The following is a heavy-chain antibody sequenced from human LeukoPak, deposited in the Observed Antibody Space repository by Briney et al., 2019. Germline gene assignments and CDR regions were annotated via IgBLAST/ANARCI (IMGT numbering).Heavy chain of an antibody. J-gene: IGHJ5*02. Sequence: ASVKVSCEASGFTFTNYYITWVRQAPGQGLEWMGWISAYNGKTNYAQNLQDRVTMTTDTTTSTAYMEVRSLRSDDTAVYYCARVGNYDSGTYYMDWLDPWGQGTLVTVSS. V-gene: IGHV1-18*01. CDR1: GFTFTNYY. CDR2: ISAYNGKT. D-gene: IGHD3-10*01. CDR3: ARVGNYDSGTYYMDWLDP.